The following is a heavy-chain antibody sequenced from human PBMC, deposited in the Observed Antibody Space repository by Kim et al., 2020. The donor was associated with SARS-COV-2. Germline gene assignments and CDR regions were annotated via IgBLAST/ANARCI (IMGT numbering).Heavy chain of an antibody. CDR1: GFTFSSYA. J-gene: IGHJ3*02. Sequence: GGSLRLSCAASGFTFSSYAMSWVRQAPGKGLEWVSAISGSGGSTYYADSVKGRFTISRDNSKNTLYLQMNSLRAEDTAVYYCAKGGPGAHDYYDSSGYRLGDDAFDIWGQGTMVTVSS. CDR3: AKGGPGAHDYYDSSGYRLGDDAFDI. V-gene: IGHV3-23*01. CDR2: ISGSGGST. D-gene: IGHD3-22*01.